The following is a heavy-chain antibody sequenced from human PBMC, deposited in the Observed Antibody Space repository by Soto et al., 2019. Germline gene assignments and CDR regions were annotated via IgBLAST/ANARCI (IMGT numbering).Heavy chain of an antibody. CDR1: GFTFSSYS. V-gene: IGHV3-21*01. Sequence: EVQLVESGGGLVKPGGSLRLSCAASGFTFSSYSMNWVRQAPGKGLEWVSSISSSSSYIYYADSVKGRFTISRDNAKNSLYLQMNSLRAEDTVVYYCARGALSTYYYDSSGYRGDFDYWGQGPLVTVSS. J-gene: IGHJ4*02. CDR3: ARGALSTYYYDSSGYRGDFDY. D-gene: IGHD3-22*01. CDR2: ISSSSSYI.